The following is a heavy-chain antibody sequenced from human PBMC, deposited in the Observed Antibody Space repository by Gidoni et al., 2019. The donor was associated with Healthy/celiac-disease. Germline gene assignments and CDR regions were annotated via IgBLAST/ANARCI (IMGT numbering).Heavy chain of an antibody. Sequence: QVQLQESTPGLVKPSDTLSLTFTVSGGSLVSYYWSWIPQPPGKGLEWIGYIYYSGSTNYNPSLKRRVTISVDTSKNQFSLKLSSVTAADTAVYYCASVSVSPDNVGAVDIWGQGTMVTVSS. CDR3: ASVSVSPDNVGAVDI. D-gene: IGHD3-16*01. V-gene: IGHV4-59*07. CDR1: GGSLVSYY. J-gene: IGHJ3*02. CDR2: IYYSGST.